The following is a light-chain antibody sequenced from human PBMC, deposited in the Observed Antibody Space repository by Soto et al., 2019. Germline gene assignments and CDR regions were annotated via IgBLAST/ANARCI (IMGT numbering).Light chain of an antibody. CDR2: DVS. CDR3: SSYTSSIVV. CDR1: SRDVGGYNY. V-gene: IGLV2-14*01. J-gene: IGLJ2*01. Sequence: QSALTQPASVSGSPGRSTTISCPGTSRDVGGYNYVSWYQQHPGKAPKLMIYDVSNRPSGVSNRFSGSKSGNTASLTISGLQAEDEADYYCSSYTSSIVVFGGGTKLTVL.